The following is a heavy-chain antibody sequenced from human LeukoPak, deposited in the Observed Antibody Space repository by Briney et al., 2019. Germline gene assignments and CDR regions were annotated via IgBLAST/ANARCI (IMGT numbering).Heavy chain of an antibody. V-gene: IGHV3-23*01. CDR1: GFTYSNYA. Sequence: GGSLRLSCAASGFTYSNYAMTWVRQAPGKGLEWVSSISSGGHSTYYAGSVKGRFTISRDNSKNTLYLQMSSLRAEDTAVYYCAKGAGQWLVPSEYFQYWGQGTLVTVSS. D-gene: IGHD6-19*01. CDR3: AKGAGQWLVPSEYFQY. J-gene: IGHJ1*01. CDR2: ISSGGHST.